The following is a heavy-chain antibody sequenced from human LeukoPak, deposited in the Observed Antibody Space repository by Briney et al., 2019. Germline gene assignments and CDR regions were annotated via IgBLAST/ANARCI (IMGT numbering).Heavy chain of an antibody. J-gene: IGHJ3*02. CDR3: ARRDNWNLDAFDI. CDR1: GGSISSSNW. Sequence: PSETLSLTCAVSGGSISSSNWWSWVRQPPGKGLEWIGEIYHSGSTNYNPSLKSRVTLSVDKSKNQFSLKLSSVTAADTAVYYCARRDNWNLDAFDIWGQGTMVTVSS. V-gene: IGHV4-4*02. D-gene: IGHD1-1*01. CDR2: IYHSGST.